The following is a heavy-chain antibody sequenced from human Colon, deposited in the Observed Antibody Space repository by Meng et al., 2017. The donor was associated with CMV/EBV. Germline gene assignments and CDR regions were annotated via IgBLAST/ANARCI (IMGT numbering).Heavy chain of an antibody. J-gene: IGHJ6*02. V-gene: IGHV3-23*01. Sequence: GGSLRLSCAASGLTFSNYAMTWVRQAPGKGLEWVSSISGGGTTPFYADSVRGRFTISRDNAKNSLYLQMNSLRAEDTAVYYCARDRDFVPQDGYYDMDVWGQGTTVTVSS. CDR1: GLTFSNYA. CDR2: ISGGGTTP. CDR3: ARDRDFVPQDGYYDMDV. D-gene: IGHD3-10*02.